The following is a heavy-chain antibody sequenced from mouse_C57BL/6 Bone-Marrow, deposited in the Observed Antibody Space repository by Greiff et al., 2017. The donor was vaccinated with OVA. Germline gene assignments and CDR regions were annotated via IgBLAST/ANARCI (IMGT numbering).Heavy chain of an antibody. CDR2: IYWDDDK. V-gene: IGHV8-12*01. J-gene: IGHJ3*01. Sequence: QVTLKESGPGILQSSQTLSLTCSFSGFSLSTSGMGVSWIRQPSGKGLEWLAHIYWDDDKRYNPSLKSRLTISKDTSRNQVFLKITSVDTADTATYYCARYDYDDPFAYWGQGTLVTVSA. CDR1: GFSLSTSGMG. D-gene: IGHD2-4*01. CDR3: ARYDYDDPFAY.